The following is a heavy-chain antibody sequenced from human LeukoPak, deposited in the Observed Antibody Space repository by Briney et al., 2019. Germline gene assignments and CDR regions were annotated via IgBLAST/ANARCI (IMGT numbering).Heavy chain of an antibody. CDR3: AREWWGSVDAFDI. J-gene: IGHJ3*02. V-gene: IGHV3-23*01. CDR2: IGSGGGST. Sequence: PGGSLRLSCAASGFTFSSYGMSWVRQAPGKGLEWVSTIGSGGGSTYYADSVKGRFTISRDNAKNTLYLQMNSLRAEDTAVYYCAREWWGSVDAFDIWGRGTMVTVSS. D-gene: IGHD2-21*01. CDR1: GFTFSSYG.